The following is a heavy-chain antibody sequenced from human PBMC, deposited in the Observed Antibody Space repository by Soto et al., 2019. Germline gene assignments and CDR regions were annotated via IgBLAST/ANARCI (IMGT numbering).Heavy chain of an antibody. V-gene: IGHV3-30-3*01. CDR2: ISYDGSNS. D-gene: IGHD4-17*01. CDR1: GFAFRSYA. CDR3: ARGIDYGDYAIDY. J-gene: IGHJ4*02. Sequence: QVQLVESGGGVVQPGGSLRLSCAASGFAFRSYAIHWVRQAPGKGLEWVSIISYDGSNSYVADSVRGRFTISRDNSKNTLSLQMNSLRAEDTAIYYCARGIDYGDYAIDYWGQGTLVSVSS.